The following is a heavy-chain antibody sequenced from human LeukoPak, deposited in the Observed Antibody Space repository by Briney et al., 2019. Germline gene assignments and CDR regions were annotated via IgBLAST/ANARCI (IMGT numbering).Heavy chain of an antibody. D-gene: IGHD3-9*01. Sequence: GGSLRLSCAASGFTFSSYEMNWVRQAPRKGLEWVSYISSSGSTIYYADSVKGRFTISRDNAKNSLYLQTNSLRAEDTAVYYCARYDILTGYPYYFDYWGQGTLVTVSS. CDR1: GFTFSSYE. CDR2: ISSSGSTI. V-gene: IGHV3-48*03. CDR3: ARYDILTGYPYYFDY. J-gene: IGHJ4*02.